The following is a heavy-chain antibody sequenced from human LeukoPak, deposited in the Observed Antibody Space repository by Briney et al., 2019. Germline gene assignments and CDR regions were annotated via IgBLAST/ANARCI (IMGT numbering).Heavy chain of an antibody. D-gene: IGHD6-19*01. CDR1: GFTFSSYA. CDR3: AKDLSWPVAGTLGYFDY. J-gene: IGHJ4*02. Sequence: GGSLRLSCAAPGFTFSSYAMSWVRQAPGKGLEWVSAISGSGGSTYYADSVKGRFTISRDNSKNTLYLQMNSLRAEDTAVYYCAKDLSWPVAGTLGYFDYWGQGTLVTVSS. V-gene: IGHV3-23*01. CDR2: ISGSGGST.